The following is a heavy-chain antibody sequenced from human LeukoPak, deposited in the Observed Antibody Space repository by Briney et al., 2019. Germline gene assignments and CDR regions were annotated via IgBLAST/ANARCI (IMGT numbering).Heavy chain of an antibody. J-gene: IGHJ4*02. V-gene: IGHV4-4*07. D-gene: IGHD6-19*01. CDR3: ARDFDAPNSGWFDY. Sequence: PSETLSLTCSVSSGSISNYYWSWIRQPAGKGLEWIGLIYTSGSTNYNPSLKSRVTMSVDTSKNQFSLKLSSVTAADTAVYYCARDFDAPNSGWFDYRGQGTLVTVSS. CDR2: IYTSGST. CDR1: SGSISNYY.